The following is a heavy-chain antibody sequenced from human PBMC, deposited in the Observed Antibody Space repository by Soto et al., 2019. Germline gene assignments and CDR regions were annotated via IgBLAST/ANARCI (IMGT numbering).Heavy chain of an antibody. D-gene: IGHD4-17*01. Sequence: QVQLVESGGGVVQPGRSLRLSCAASGFTFSNYGMHWVRQAPGKGLEWVAVISYHGSDKYYADSVKVRFTISRDNSKITLYLQMDSMRAEDTAVYYCAKDHLATTVTTVGDWGQGTLVTVAS. J-gene: IGHJ4*02. V-gene: IGHV3-30*18. CDR3: AKDHLATTVTTVGD. CDR1: GFTFSNYG. CDR2: ISYHGSDK.